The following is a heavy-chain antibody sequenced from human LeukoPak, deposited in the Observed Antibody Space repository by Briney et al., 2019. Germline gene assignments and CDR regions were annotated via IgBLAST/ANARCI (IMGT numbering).Heavy chain of an antibody. CDR1: GGSFSGYY. D-gene: IGHD1-14*01. CDR2: INHSGST. V-gene: IGHV4-34*01. CDR3: ARWYPSFDY. Sequence: SETLSLTCAVYGGSFSGYYWSWIRQPPGKGLEWSGEINHSGSTYYNPSLKSRVTISVDTSKNKFSLKMRSLSGAEPAVYYCARWYPSFDYWGQGTLVPVSS. J-gene: IGHJ4*02.